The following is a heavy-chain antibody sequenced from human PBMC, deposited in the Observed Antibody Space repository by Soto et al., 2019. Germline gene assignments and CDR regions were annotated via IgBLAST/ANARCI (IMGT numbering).Heavy chain of an antibody. Sequence: PGGSLRLSCAASGXTFSSYAMSWVRQAPGKGLEWVSAISGSGGSTYYADSVKGRSTISRDNSKNTLYLQMNSLRAEDTAVYYCAKVDDFWSGPDYWGQGTLVTVSS. CDR1: GXTFSSYA. D-gene: IGHD3-3*01. V-gene: IGHV3-23*01. CDR3: AKVDDFWSGPDY. J-gene: IGHJ4*02. CDR2: ISGSGGST.